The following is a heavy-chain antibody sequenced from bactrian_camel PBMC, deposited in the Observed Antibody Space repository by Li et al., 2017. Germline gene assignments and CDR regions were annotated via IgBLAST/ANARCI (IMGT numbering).Heavy chain of an antibody. J-gene: IGHJ4*01. CDR2: IRRSGGET. V-gene: IGHV3-3*01. D-gene: IGHD7*01. CDR1: GHSRGSNC. Sequence: HVQLVESGGGSVQAGGSLRLSCVVSGHSRGSNCVGWYRLPPGRAPAEREGIAAIRRSGGETWYAGSAKGRFTISKDDSERILYLQMDSLKPEDTATYTCASDPQWWHLMANYNYWGQGTQVTVS. CDR3: ASDPQWWHLMANYNY.